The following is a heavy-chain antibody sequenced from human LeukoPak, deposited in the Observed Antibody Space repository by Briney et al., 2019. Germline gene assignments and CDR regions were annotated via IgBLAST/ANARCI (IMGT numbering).Heavy chain of an antibody. Sequence: SETLSLTCNVSGGSFTNYYWSWIRHTPEKGVEWIGQINHSGDTSYNPSLRSRGTLSGDRSKNQFSLKVTSVTAADTGVYYCARGPGTVGLSPWGQGTLVTVSS. V-gene: IGHV4-34*01. J-gene: IGHJ5*02. CDR1: GGSFTNYY. CDR3: ARGPGTVGLSP. D-gene: IGHD1/OR15-1a*01. CDR2: INHSGDT.